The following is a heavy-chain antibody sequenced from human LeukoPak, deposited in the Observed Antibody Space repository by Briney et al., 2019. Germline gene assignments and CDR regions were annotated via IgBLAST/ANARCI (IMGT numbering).Heavy chain of an antibody. V-gene: IGHV4-30-2*01. CDR1: GGSVSTVGYS. Sequence: SETLSLTCAVSGGSVSTVGYSWSWIRHPPGKGLEWIGYIHNSGNTYHNPSLQSRLTISIDRSKNQFSLKLTSVTAADTAVYYCARDSNSGFDYWGQGTLVSVSS. J-gene: IGHJ4*02. D-gene: IGHD4-23*01. CDR3: ARDSNSGFDY. CDR2: IHNSGNT.